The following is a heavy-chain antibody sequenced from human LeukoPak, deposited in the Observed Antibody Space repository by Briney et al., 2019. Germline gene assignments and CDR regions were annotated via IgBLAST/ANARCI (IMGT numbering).Heavy chain of an antibody. V-gene: IGHV1-8*01. Sequence: ASVKVSCKASGYTFTSYDINWVRQATGQGLEWMGWMNPNSGNTGYAQKFQGRVTMTRNTSISTAYMELSSLRSEDTAVYYCARAPSCSSTSCYIYYYYYMDVWGKGTTVTVSS. D-gene: IGHD2-2*02. J-gene: IGHJ6*03. CDR2: MNPNSGNT. CDR3: ARAPSCSSTSCYIYYYYYMDV. CDR1: GYTFTSYD.